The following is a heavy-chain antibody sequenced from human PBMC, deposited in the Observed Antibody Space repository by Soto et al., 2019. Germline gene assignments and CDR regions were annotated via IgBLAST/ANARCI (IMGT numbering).Heavy chain of an antibody. CDR3: ARARMRYTTIKTGDFDS. CDR2: INQDGGEE. V-gene: IGHV3-7*04. CDR1: GFSFSTYW. Sequence: GGSLRLSCAASGFSFSTYWMSWVRQAPGKGLEWVANINQDGGEEYYVDSAVGRFTISRDNAKNSLYLQMNSLRPEDTALYYCARARMRYTTIKTGDFDSWGQGTVVTVSS. J-gene: IGHJ4*02. D-gene: IGHD7-27*01.